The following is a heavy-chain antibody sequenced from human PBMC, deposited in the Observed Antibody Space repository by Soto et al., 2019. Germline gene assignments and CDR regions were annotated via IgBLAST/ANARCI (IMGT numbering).Heavy chain of an antibody. J-gene: IGHJ6*03. D-gene: IGHD6-19*01. Sequence: QDQLVQSGVEVKKPGASVKVSCKASGYSFTNYGITWVRQGPGQGFEWMGWISAYNRNTNYAQKFQGRVTLTTDASTSTAYLEFRSLRSDDTAVYYCARDRGVAPPVAGNTHYYYYMDVWGKGTTVTVSS. CDR1: GYSFTNYG. CDR3: ARDRGVAPPVAGNTHYYYYMDV. V-gene: IGHV1-18*01. CDR2: ISAYNRNT.